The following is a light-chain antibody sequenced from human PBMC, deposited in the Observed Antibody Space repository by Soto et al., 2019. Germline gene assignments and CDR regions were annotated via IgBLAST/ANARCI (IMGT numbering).Light chain of an antibody. Sequence: IQMTQSPSSLSASVGDRVTITCRASQSISSYLNWYQQKPGKAPKLLFYAASSLQSGVPSRFSGCGSGTDFSLTISSLQPEDFATYYCQQSYSTPWTFGQGTKVDIK. J-gene: IGKJ1*01. CDR2: AAS. V-gene: IGKV1-39*01. CDR3: QQSYSTPWT. CDR1: QSISSY.